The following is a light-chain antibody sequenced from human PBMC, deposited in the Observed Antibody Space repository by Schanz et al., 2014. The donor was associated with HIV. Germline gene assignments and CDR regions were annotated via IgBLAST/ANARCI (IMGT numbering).Light chain of an antibody. CDR3: QSYDSSLSVLV. CDR2: RNS. Sequence: QSVLTQPPSASGTPGQRVTISCSGSSSNIGTNYVYWYQQLPGTAPKLLIYRNSQRPSGVPDRFSGSKSGTSASLAISGLQPEDEADYYCQSYDSSLSVLVFGGGTKLTVL. V-gene: IGLV1-47*01. CDR1: SSNIGTNY. J-gene: IGLJ2*01.